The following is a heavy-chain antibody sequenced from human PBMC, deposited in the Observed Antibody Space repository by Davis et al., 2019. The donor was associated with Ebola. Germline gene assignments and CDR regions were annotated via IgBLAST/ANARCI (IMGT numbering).Heavy chain of an antibody. Sequence: GGSLRLPCAASGFTFSSYSTNWVRQAPGKGLEWVSSISSSSSYIYYADSVKGRFTISRDNAKNSLYLQMNSLRDEDTAVYYCANIAAAGTGWFDPWGQGTLVTVSS. CDR1: GFTFSSYS. V-gene: IGHV3-21*01. CDR3: ANIAAAGTGWFDP. J-gene: IGHJ5*02. CDR2: ISSSSSYI. D-gene: IGHD6-13*01.